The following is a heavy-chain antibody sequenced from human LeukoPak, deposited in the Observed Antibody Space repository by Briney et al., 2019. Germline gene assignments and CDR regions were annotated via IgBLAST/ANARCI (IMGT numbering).Heavy chain of an antibody. J-gene: IGHJ4*02. CDR1: GFTFIGYI. V-gene: IGHV3-48*01. CDR3: ARDQWLDY. Sequence: AGGSQRLSCAASGFTFIGYIMNWVRQAPGKGLEWVSFIGSSGNTIYYADSVKGRFTVSRDNAKNSLYLQMNSLRAEDTAVYYCARDQWLDYWGQGTLVTVSS. CDR2: IGSSGNTI. D-gene: IGHD6-19*01.